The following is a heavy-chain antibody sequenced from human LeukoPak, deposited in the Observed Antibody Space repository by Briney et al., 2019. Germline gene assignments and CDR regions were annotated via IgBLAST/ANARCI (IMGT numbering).Heavy chain of an antibody. D-gene: IGHD3-3*01. CDR2: ISSSSSYI. V-gene: IGHV3-21*01. J-gene: IGHJ6*02. Sequence: GGSLRLSCAASGFTFSSYSMNWVRQAPGKGLEWVSSISSSSSYIYYADSVKGRFTISRDNAKNSLYLQMNSLRAEDTAVYYCARVLRFLELWYYGLDVWGQGTTVTVSS. CDR3: ARVLRFLELWYYGLDV. CDR1: GFTFSSYS.